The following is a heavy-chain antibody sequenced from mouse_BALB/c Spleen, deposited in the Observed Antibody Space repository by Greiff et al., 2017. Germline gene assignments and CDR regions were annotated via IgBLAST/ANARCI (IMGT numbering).Heavy chain of an antibody. CDR3: ARDRYARYAMDY. D-gene: IGHD3-2*01. CDR1: GFTFSSFG. CDR2: ISSGSSTI. V-gene: IGHV5-17*02. Sequence: EVMLVESGGGLVQPGGSRKLSCAASGFTFSSFGMHWVRQAPEKGLEWVAYISSGSSTIYYADTVKGRFTISRDNPKNTLFLQMPSLRSEDTAMYYCARDRYARYAMDYGGQGTSVTVSS. J-gene: IGHJ4*01.